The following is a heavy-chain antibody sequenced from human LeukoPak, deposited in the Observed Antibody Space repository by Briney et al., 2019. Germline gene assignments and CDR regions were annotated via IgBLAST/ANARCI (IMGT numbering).Heavy chain of an antibody. Sequence: PGGSLRLSCAASGFTFSSYAMSWVRQAPGKGLEWVSAISGSGGSTYYADSVKGRFTISRDNSKNTLYLQMNSLRAEDTAVYYSAKDRDSGSYFHYWGQGTLVTVSS. CDR2: ISGSGGST. V-gene: IGHV3-23*01. CDR1: GFTFSSYA. J-gene: IGHJ4*02. CDR3: AKDRDSGSYFHY. D-gene: IGHD1-26*01.